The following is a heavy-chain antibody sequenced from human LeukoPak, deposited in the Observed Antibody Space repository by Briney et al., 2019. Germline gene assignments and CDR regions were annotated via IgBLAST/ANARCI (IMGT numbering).Heavy chain of an antibody. CDR3: ARGPAVTGGSSPYNWFDP. Sequence: PGGSLRLSCAASGFTFSSYSMNWVRQAPGKGLEWVSSISSSSSYIYYADSVKGRFTISRDNAKNSLYLQMNSLRAEDTAVYYCARGPAVTGGSSPYNWFDPWGQGTLVTVSS. V-gene: IGHV3-21*01. J-gene: IGHJ5*02. D-gene: IGHD2-15*01. CDR1: GFTFSSYS. CDR2: ISSSSSYI.